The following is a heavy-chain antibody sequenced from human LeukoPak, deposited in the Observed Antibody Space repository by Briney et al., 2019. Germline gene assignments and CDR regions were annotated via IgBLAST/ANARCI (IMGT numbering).Heavy chain of an antibody. J-gene: IGHJ4*02. CDR1: GFTFDDYG. D-gene: IGHD2-21*02. CDR3: ARGLKVVVTALGY. CDR2: INWNGGST. Sequence: PAGSLRLSRAASGFTFDDYGMSWVGHAPGKGLEWGSGINWNGGSTGYADSVKGRFTISRDNAKNSLYLQMNSLRAEDTALYYCARGLKVVVTALGYWGQGTLLTVSS. V-gene: IGHV3-20*04.